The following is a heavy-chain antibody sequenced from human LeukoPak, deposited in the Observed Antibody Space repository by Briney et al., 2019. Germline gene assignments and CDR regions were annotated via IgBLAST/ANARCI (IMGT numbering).Heavy chain of an antibody. CDR1: GFTFDDYA. CDR2: ISGDGGST. Sequence: QPGGSLRLSCAASGFTFDDYAMHWARQAPGKGLEWVSLISGDGGSTYYADSVKGRFTISRDNSKNSLYLQMNSLRTEDTALYYCAKAQNGGSCCDAFDIWGQGTMVTVSS. J-gene: IGHJ3*02. CDR3: AKAQNGGSCCDAFDI. V-gene: IGHV3-43*02. D-gene: IGHD2-15*01.